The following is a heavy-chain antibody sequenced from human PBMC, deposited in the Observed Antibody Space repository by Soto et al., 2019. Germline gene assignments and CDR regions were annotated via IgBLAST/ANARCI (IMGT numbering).Heavy chain of an antibody. J-gene: IGHJ4*02. D-gene: IGHD6-13*01. Sequence: SGTLSLTCPVSGGSISSNYWTWIRQPPGKGLEWIGYVYNSGSTNYNPSLKSRVTISEDTSKSQFSLKVNSMTAADTAVYYCARYRREAVAGYTLDNWGQGILVPVSS. CDR1: GGSISSNY. CDR2: VYNSGST. V-gene: IGHV4-59*01. CDR3: ARYRREAVAGYTLDN.